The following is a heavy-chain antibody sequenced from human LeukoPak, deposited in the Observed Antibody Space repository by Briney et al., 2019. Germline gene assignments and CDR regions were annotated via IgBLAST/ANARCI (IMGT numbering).Heavy chain of an antibody. D-gene: IGHD6-19*01. J-gene: IGHJ5*02. CDR1: GGSFSGYY. Sequence: SETLSLTCAVYGGSFSGYYWSWIRQPPGKGLEWIGEISHSGSTNYNPSLKSRVTISVDTSKNQFSLKLSSVTAADTAVYYCARAKQWLVGNWFDPWGQGTLVTVSS. CDR2: ISHSGST. CDR3: ARAKQWLVGNWFDP. V-gene: IGHV4-34*01.